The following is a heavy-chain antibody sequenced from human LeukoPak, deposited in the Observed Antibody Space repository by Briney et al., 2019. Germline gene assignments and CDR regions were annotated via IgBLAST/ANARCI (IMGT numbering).Heavy chain of an antibody. Sequence: ASLKVSCKASGYSVTAAYNIHWLRQAPGQGPEFMGWINPSSGDTRYAQKFQGRVTVTRDTVISTAYMELSSLTSDDTAVYYCARDPRGTYDYWGQGTLVTVSS. D-gene: IGHD5-12*01. CDR2: INPSSGDT. V-gene: IGHV1-2*02. CDR1: GYSVTAAYN. J-gene: IGHJ4*02. CDR3: ARDPRGTYDY.